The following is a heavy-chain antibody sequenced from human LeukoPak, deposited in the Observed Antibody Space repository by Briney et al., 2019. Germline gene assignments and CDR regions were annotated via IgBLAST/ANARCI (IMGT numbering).Heavy chain of an antibody. D-gene: IGHD3-16*01. CDR2: INPSGGST. V-gene: IGHV1-46*01. J-gene: IGHJ3*02. CDR1: GYTFTSYY. Sequence: ASVKVSCKSSGYTFTSYYMHWVRQAPGQGLEWMGIINPSGGSTSYAQKFQGRVTMTRDMSTSTVYMELSSLRSEDTAVYYCARGWGKGDAFDIWGQGTMVTVSS. CDR3: ARGWGKGDAFDI.